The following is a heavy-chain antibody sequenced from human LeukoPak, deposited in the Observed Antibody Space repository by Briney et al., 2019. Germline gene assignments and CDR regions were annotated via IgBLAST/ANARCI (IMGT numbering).Heavy chain of an antibody. J-gene: IGHJ6*03. CDR2: IYYSGST. D-gene: IGHD7-27*01. V-gene: IGHV4-39*01. CDR3: ARHETGEPYYMDV. CDR1: GGSISSSSYS. Sequence: SETLSLTYTVSGGSISSSSYSWGWVRQPPGKGLEWIGSIYYSGSTYYSPSLKSRVTISVDTSKNQFSLKLSSVTAADTAVYYCARHETGEPYYMDVWGKGTTVTVSS.